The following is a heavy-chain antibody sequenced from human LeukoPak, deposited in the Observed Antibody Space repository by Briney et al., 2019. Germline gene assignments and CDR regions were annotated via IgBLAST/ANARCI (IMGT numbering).Heavy chain of an antibody. Sequence: KLSETLSLTCAVYGGSFSGYYWSWIRQPPGKGLEWIGEVNHSGSTNYNPSLKSRATISVDTSKNQFSLKLSSVTAAGTAVYYCARRKTTMVRGVIDYWGQGTLVTVSS. CDR2: VNHSGST. D-gene: IGHD3-10*01. V-gene: IGHV4-34*01. CDR3: ARRKTTMVRGVIDY. J-gene: IGHJ4*02. CDR1: GGSFSGYY.